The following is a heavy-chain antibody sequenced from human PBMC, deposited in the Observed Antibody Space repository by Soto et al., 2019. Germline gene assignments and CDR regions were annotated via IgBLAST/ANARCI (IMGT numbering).Heavy chain of an antibody. D-gene: IGHD2-21*02. CDR3: ARSIVVVTALDY. Sequence: QVQLVQSGAEEKKPGASVKVSCKASGYTFTSYAMHWVRQAPGQRLEWMGWINAGNGNTKYSQKFQGRVTITRDTSACTDYMELSGLRSEDTAVYYCARSIVVVTALDYWGQGTLVTVSS. V-gene: IGHV1-3*05. CDR1: GYTFTSYA. CDR2: INAGNGNT. J-gene: IGHJ4*02.